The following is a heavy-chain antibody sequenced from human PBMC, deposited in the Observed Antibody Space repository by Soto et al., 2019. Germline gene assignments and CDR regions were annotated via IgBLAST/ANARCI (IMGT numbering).Heavy chain of an antibody. CDR3: ARGVVAAPPWVDL. CDR1: GDSVPSSY. V-gene: IGHV4-59*02. D-gene: IGHD2-15*01. CDR2: IYYNGFTYYTGST. Sequence: SETLCLTCPVSGDSVPSSYCSWTWKAPGMGLEWIGYIYYNGFTYYTGSTKYNSSLQSRVTISIDTSKNQFSLNLDSVTAADTAVYFCARGVVAAPPWVDLWGQGALVTVS. J-gene: IGHJ5*02.